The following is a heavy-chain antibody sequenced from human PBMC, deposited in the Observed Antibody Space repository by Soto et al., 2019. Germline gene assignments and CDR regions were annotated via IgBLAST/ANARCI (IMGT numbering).Heavy chain of an antibody. Sequence: GASVKVSCKASGGTFSSYTISWVRQAPGQGLEWMGRIIPILGIANYAQKFQGRVTITADKSTSTAYMELSSLRSEDTAVYYCARGPYIPYYYYYMDVWGKGTTVTVSS. V-gene: IGHV1-69*02. J-gene: IGHJ6*03. D-gene: IGHD2-21*01. CDR2: IIPILGIA. CDR3: ARGPYIPYYYYYMDV. CDR1: GGTFSSYT.